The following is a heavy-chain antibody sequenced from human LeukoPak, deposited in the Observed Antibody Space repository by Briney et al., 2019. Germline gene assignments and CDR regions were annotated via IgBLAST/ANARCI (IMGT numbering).Heavy chain of an antibody. CDR1: GYTFTGYY. V-gene: IGHV1-2*02. CDR3: ARENGSGYLSDY. CDR2: INPNSGGT. J-gene: IGHJ4*02. Sequence: ASVKVSCKASGYTFTGYYMHWVRQAPGQGLEWMGWINPNSGGTNYAQKFQGRVTMTRDTSISTAYMELSRLRSDDTAAYYCARENGSGYLSDYWGQGTLVTVSS. D-gene: IGHD3-22*01.